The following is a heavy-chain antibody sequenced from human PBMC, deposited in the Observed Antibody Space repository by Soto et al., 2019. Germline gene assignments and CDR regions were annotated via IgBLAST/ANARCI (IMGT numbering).Heavy chain of an antibody. CDR3: AKFPNQRYDFWSGSGYMDV. CDR2: ISGSGGST. Sequence: GGSLRLSCAASGFTFSSYAMSWVRQAPGKGLEWVSAISGSGGSTYYADSVKGRFTISRDNSKNTLYLQMNSLRAEDTAVYYCAKFPNQRYDFWSGSGYMDVWGKGTTVTVSS. CDR1: GFTFSSYA. V-gene: IGHV3-23*01. J-gene: IGHJ6*03. D-gene: IGHD3-3*01.